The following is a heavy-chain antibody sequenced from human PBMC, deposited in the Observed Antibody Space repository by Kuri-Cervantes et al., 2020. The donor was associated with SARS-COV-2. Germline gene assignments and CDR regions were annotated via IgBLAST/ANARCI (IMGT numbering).Heavy chain of an antibody. CDR2: ISSSGSTI. Sequence: GGSLRLSCAASGFTFSSHEMNWVRQAPGKGLEWVSYISSSGSTIYYADSVKGRFTISRDNAKNSLYLQMNSLRAEDTAVYYCARGPLYSSSWYDWFDPWGQGTLVTVSS. V-gene: IGHV3-48*03. CDR3: ARGPLYSSSWYDWFDP. D-gene: IGHD6-13*01. CDR1: GFTFSSHE. J-gene: IGHJ5*02.